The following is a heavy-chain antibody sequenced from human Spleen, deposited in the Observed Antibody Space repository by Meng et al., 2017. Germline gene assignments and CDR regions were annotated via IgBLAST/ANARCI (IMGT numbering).Heavy chain of an antibody. CDR3: ARDRNDYGSHYFDY. D-gene: IGHD4-17*01. J-gene: IGHJ4*02. CDR1: GGSISSGGYY. V-gene: IGHV4-31*03. Sequence: QVQLQESGPGLVKPSQTLSLTCTVSGGSISSGGYYWSWIRQNPGKGLEWIGYIYHSGRTYYNPSLKSRVTISVDTSKNQFSLKLSSVTAADTAVYYCARDRNDYGSHYFDYWGQGTLVTVSS. CDR2: IYHSGRT.